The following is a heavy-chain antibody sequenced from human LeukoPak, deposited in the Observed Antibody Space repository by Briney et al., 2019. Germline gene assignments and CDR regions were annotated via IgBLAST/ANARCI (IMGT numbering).Heavy chain of an antibody. Sequence: GRSLRLSPVASVFTSSIYDMSCVCHTPARGLEWASYIHSSGSSIYYADSVKGRFTISRDNAENSLNLQMNSLRAADTAVYYCVGKLTGTTYFHYWGQGTLVTVSS. CDR3: VGKLTGTTYFHY. CDR1: VFTSSIYD. V-gene: IGHV3-48*03. J-gene: IGHJ4*02. D-gene: IGHD1-1*01. CDR2: IHSSGSSI.